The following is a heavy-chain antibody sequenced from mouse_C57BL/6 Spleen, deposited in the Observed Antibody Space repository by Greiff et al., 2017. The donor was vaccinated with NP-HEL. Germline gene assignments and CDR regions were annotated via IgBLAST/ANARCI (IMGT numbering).Heavy chain of an antibody. CDR1: GFTFSDYG. J-gene: IGHJ1*03. D-gene: IGHD3-1*01. CDR2: ISSGSSTI. CDR3: ARGRANFLYRYFDV. V-gene: IGHV5-17*01. Sequence: ELKLVESGGGLVKPGGSLKLSCAASGFTFSDYGMHWVRQAPEKGLEWVAYISSGSSTIYYADTVKGRFTISRDNAKNTLFLQMTSLRSEDTAMYYCARGRANFLYRYFDVWGTGTTVTVSS.